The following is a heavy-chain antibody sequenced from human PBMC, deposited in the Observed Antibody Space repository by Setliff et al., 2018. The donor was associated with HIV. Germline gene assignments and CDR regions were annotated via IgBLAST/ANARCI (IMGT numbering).Heavy chain of an antibody. J-gene: IGHJ5*02. CDR1: GGSITTYF. D-gene: IGHD2-21*02. CDR2: AFHSGST. CDR3: ASAGPYCGDDCPYNWLTP. V-gene: IGHV4-59*01. Sequence: SETLSLTCTVSGGSITTYFWTWIRQPPGKGLEWIGSAFHSGSTKYNASLRSRVTMSVDTSKNLFSLTLRSVTAADTAVYYCASAGPYCGDDCPYNWLTPWGQGTLVTVSS.